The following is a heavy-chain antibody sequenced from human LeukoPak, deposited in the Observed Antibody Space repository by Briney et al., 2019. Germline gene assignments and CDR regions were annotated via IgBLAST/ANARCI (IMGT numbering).Heavy chain of an antibody. V-gene: IGHV4-59*08. CDR1: GGSISSYY. CDR3: ARSLATMIVVVPAAFDI. J-gene: IGHJ3*02. D-gene: IGHD3-22*01. CDR2: IHYSGST. Sequence: SETLSLTCTVSGGSISSYYWSWIRQPPGKGLEWIGYIHYSGSTNYNPSLKSRVTISVDTSKNQFSLKLSSVTAADTAVYYCARSLATMIVVVPAAFDIWGQGTMVTVSS.